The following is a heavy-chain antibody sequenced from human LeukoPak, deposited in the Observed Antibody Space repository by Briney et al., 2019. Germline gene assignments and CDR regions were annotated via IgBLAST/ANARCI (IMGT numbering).Heavy chain of an antibody. CDR3: ARDSPVVPAAMVY. V-gene: IGHV3-64*01. D-gene: IGHD2-2*01. J-gene: IGHJ4*02. Sequence: PGGSLRLSCAASGFTFSSYAMHWVRQAPGKGLEYVSAISSNGGSTYYANSVKGRFTISRDNSKNTLYLQMNSLRAEDTAVYYCARDSPVVPAAMVYWGQGTLVTVSS. CDR1: GFTFSSYA. CDR2: ISSNGGST.